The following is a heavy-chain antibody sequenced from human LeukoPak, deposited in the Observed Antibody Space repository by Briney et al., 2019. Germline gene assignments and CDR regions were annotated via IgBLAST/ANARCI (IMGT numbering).Heavy chain of an antibody. CDR1: GASISTYY. CDR2: IYSGGST. D-gene: IGHD3-3*01. CDR3: AALSPFWSGYYLDQ. Sequence: SETLSLTCTVSGASISTYYWTWIRQPPGKGLEWMGYIYSGGSTNYSPSLKSRVTISLDTSKNHFSLKLSSATAADTAVYYCAALSPFWSGYYLDQWGGGTLVSVSS. J-gene: IGHJ4*02. V-gene: IGHV4-59*01.